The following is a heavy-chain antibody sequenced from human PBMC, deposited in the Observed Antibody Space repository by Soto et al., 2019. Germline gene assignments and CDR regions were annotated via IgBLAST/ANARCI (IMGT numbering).Heavy chain of an antibody. Sequence: ASVKVSCKASGYTFTSYGISWVRQAPGQGLEWMGWISAYNGNTNYAQKLQGRVTMTTDTSTSTAYMELRSLRSDDTAVYYCARDDVNMFYDSSGYYLVHSDAFDIWGQGTMVTVSS. J-gene: IGHJ3*02. V-gene: IGHV1-18*01. CDR3: ARDDVNMFYDSSGYYLVHSDAFDI. CDR1: GYTFTSYG. D-gene: IGHD3-22*01. CDR2: ISAYNGNT.